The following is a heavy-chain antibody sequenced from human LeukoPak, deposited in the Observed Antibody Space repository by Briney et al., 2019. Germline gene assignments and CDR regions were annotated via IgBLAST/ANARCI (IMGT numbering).Heavy chain of an antibody. CDR3: VRDWGYDSSGYWQKYFDT. CDR2: VSSSNNYI. Sequence: GGSLRLSCAASGFTFSSYSMNWVRQAPGKGLEWVSSVSSSNNYIFYADSVKGRFTISRDNAKNTLYLQMNSLRAEDTAVYYCVRDWGYDSSGYWQKYFDTWGQGTLVTVSS. J-gene: IGHJ4*02. V-gene: IGHV3-21*01. CDR1: GFTFSSYS. D-gene: IGHD3-22*01.